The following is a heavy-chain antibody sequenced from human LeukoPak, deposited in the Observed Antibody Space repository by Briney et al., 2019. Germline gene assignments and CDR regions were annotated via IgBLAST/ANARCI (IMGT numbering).Heavy chain of an antibody. D-gene: IGHD6-19*01. CDR2: ISFDGVNK. CDR3: AKGLKISGWYYFEY. Sequence: GGSLRLSCATSGFTFSKYGMHWVRQAPGKGLEWVAVISFDGVNKYYADSVKGRFTISRDNSENTLWLQLNCLRAEDTALYYCAKGLKISGWYYFEYWGQGTLVTVSS. V-gene: IGHV3-30*18. CDR1: GFTFSKYG. J-gene: IGHJ4*02.